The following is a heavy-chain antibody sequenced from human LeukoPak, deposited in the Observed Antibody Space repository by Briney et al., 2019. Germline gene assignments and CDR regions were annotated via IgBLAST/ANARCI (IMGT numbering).Heavy chain of an antibody. CDR2: INPNSGGT. Sequence: ASVKVSCKASGFTFTGYYMHWVRQAPGQGLEWMGWINPNSGGTNYAQKFQGRVTMTRDTSISTAYMELSRLRSDDTAVYYCARTNYGGNPEGAFGIWGQGTMVTVSS. CDR3: ARTNYGGNPEGAFGI. V-gene: IGHV1-2*02. CDR1: GFTFTGYY. J-gene: IGHJ3*02. D-gene: IGHD4-23*01.